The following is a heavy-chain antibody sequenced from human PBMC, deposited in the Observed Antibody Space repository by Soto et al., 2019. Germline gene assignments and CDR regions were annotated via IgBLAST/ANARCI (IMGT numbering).Heavy chain of an antibody. CDR1: GDSVSSDNYY. J-gene: IGHJ5*01. D-gene: IGHD3-16*01. V-gene: IGHV4-61*01. CDR3: ARSPDYGSFMRFDS. CDR2: IYYSGNT. Sequence: TSETLSLTCIVSGDSVSSDNYYWTWIRQPPGKGLEWIGYIYYSGNTYYNPSLRSRIIISIDTSKDQFSLKVTSVTAADTAVYYCARSPDYGSFMRFDSWGQGTQVTVSS.